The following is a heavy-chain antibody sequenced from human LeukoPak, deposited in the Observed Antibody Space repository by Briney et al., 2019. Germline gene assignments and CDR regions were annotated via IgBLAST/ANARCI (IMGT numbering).Heavy chain of an antibody. CDR2: ISWNGGEE. D-gene: IGHD6-19*01. CDR1: GFTFSDYG. CDR3: AKEQGYTGWLTTGH. Sequence: GGSLRLSCAASGFTFSDYGMHWLRQAPGKGLEWVAVISWNGGEEHYGNSVRGRFTISRDNSKNMVHLQMNSLRVEDTAVYYCAKEQGYTGWLTTGHWGQGALVTVSS. V-gene: IGHV3-30*18. J-gene: IGHJ4*02.